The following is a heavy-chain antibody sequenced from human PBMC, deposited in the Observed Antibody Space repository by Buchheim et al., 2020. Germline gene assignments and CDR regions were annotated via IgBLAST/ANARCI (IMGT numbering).Heavy chain of an antibody. D-gene: IGHD5-12*01. Sequence: QVHLVESGGGLVKPGESLRLSCAASGFIFSDNYMSWIRQAPGKGLEWVSYISASGATRHYADSVKGRFTISRDNAKNSLHLQMNSLTAGDTAVYYCARGRVATDFDYWGQGTL. V-gene: IGHV3-11*01. CDR2: ISASGATR. CDR3: ARGRVATDFDY. CDR1: GFIFSDNY. J-gene: IGHJ4*02.